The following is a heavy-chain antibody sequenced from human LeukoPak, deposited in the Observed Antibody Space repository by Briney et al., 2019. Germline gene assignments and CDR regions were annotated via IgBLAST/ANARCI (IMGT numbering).Heavy chain of an antibody. D-gene: IGHD3-22*01. Sequence: GGSLRLSCVASGFTFGSYWIHWVRQAPGKGRVWVARINTDGRGTMYVDCVKGRFTLARDNEKNTVNLHMNSLRAEDKAVYYCARDLGYYHDTSDYYYGGFDYWGQAALVTVSS. CDR3: ARDLGYYHDTSDYYYGGFDY. CDR1: GFTFGSYW. J-gene: IGHJ4*02. V-gene: IGHV3-74*03. CDR2: INTDGRGT.